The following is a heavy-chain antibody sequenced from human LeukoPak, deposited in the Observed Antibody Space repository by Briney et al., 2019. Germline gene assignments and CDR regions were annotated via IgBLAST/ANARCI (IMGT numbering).Heavy chain of an antibody. J-gene: IGHJ4*02. Sequence: ETLSLTCTVSGGSISGYYWSWIRQPAGKGLEWIGRIYSSGSTNFNPSLKSRGTMSVDTSKNQFSLKLSSVTAADTAVYYCARNPVEYTVTSFDYWGQGTLVTVSS. D-gene: IGHD4-17*01. CDR1: GGSISGYY. V-gene: IGHV4-4*07. CDR3: ARNPVEYTVTSFDY. CDR2: IYSSGST.